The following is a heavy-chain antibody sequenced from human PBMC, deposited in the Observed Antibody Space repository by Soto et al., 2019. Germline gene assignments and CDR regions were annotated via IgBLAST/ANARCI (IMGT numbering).Heavy chain of an antibody. CDR3: ARATGGDYIDY. CDR1: GYTFTSDD. Sequence: QVQLVQSGAEVKKPGASVKVSCKASGYTFTSDDINWVRQATGQGLDWMGWMNPNSGNTGDAQKFQGRVTMPRDTSISTDYMALSSLRSDDTAVYYCARATGGDYIDYWGQGTLVTVSS. J-gene: IGHJ4*02. D-gene: IGHD2-8*02. CDR2: MNPNSGNT. V-gene: IGHV1-8*01.